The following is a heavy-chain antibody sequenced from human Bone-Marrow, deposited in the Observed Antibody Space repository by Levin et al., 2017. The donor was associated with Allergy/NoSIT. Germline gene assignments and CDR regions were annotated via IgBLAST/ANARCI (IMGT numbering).Heavy chain of an antibody. CDR3: ARQAYCGGDCYLVSPLDWYFDL. J-gene: IGHJ2*01. V-gene: IGHV4-39*01. CDR2: LFYSGST. Sequence: SETLSLTCTVSGGSISSSTFYWGWIRQPPGKGLEWIGSLFYSGSTYYNPSLTSRVTISVDTSKNQFSLKLSSVTAADTAVYYCARQAYCGGDCYLVSPLDWYFDLWGRGTLVTVSS. CDR1: GGSISSSTFY. D-gene: IGHD2-21*02.